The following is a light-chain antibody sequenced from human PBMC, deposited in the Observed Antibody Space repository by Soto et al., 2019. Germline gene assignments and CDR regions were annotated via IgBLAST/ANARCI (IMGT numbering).Light chain of an antibody. J-gene: IGKJ2*01. V-gene: IGKV3-20*01. CDR3: QQYGTSPYT. Sequence: EIVLTQSPVTLSLSPGERATLSCRASQSVSSSYLAWYQKKPGQAPRLLIYGASNRANGIPDRFSGSGSGTDFTLTISRPEPEDFAVYYCQQYGTSPYTFGQGTKVDIK. CDR2: GAS. CDR1: QSVSSSY.